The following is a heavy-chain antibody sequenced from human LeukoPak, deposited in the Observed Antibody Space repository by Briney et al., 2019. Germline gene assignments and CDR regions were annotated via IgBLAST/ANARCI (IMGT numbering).Heavy chain of an antibody. D-gene: IGHD2-2*01. CDR2: ITSSSRYT. CDR1: RFTFSDYA. J-gene: IGHJ4*02. Sequence: GGSLRLSCAASRFTFSDYAMNWVRQAPGKGLEWVSSITSSSRYTFYADSVKGRFTISRDNAKNSLYLQMNSLRAEDTALYYCAIVVPAAMVGGFGYWGQGTLVTVSS. CDR3: AIVVPAAMVGGFGY. V-gene: IGHV3-21*04.